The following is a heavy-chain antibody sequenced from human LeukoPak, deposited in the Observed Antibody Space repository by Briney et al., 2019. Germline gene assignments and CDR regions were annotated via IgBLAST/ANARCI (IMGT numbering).Heavy chain of an antibody. J-gene: IGHJ4*02. CDR1: GFTFSDHY. V-gene: IGHV3-72*01. Sequence: GGSLRLSCAASGFTFSDHYMDWVRQAPGKGLEWVGRIKNKTNSYTTEYAASVKGRLTVSREDSKNALYLQMNSLKTEDTAVYYCTREGRYCSSTSCYVCLDFWGQGTLVTVSS. CDR3: TREGRYCSSTSCYVCLDF. CDR2: IKNKTNSYTT. D-gene: IGHD2-2*01.